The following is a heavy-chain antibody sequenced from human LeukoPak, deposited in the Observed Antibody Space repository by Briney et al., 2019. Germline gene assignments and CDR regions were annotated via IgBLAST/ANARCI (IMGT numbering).Heavy chain of an antibody. J-gene: IGHJ6*02. V-gene: IGHV1-69*13. D-gene: IGHD4-23*01. CDR2: IIPIFGTA. CDR1: GGTFSSYA. CDR3: ARVALDRGNSERDDGVGYGYYYYGMDV. Sequence: SVKVSCKASGGTFSSYAISWVRQAPGQGLEWMGGIIPIFGTADYAQKFQGRVTITADESTSTAYMELSSLRSEDTAVYYCARVALDRGNSERDDGVGYGYYYYGMDVWGQGTTVTVS.